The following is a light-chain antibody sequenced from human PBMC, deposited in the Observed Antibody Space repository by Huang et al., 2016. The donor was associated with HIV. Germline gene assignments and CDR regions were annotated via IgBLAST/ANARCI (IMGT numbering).Light chain of an antibody. CDR1: QTINTY. J-gene: IGKJ1*01. V-gene: IGKV1-39*01. CDR2: AAS. Sequence: DIQMTQSPSSLSASVGDRVTITCRASQTINTYLNWYPQKPGKAPKVLIYAASSLHSGVPSRFSGSGSGTDFTLTISGLQREDFATYSTPRTFGQGTRVEIK. CDR3: PRT.